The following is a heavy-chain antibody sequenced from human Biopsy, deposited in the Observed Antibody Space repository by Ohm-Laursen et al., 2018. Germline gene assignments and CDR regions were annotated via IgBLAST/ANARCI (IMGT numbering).Heavy chain of an antibody. CDR1: GGSIRSDY. D-gene: IGHD2/OR15-2a*01. CDR2: IYYSGST. CDR3: ARATNSTGWPYYYFYGMDV. Sequence: GTLSLTWTVSGGSIRSDYGSWIRQTPGKGLEWIGYIYYSGSTNYNPSLKSRVTISVDTSKNQFSLRLNSVTAADTAVYYCARATNSTGWPYYYFYGMDVWGQGTTVTVSS. J-gene: IGHJ6*02. V-gene: IGHV4-59*01.